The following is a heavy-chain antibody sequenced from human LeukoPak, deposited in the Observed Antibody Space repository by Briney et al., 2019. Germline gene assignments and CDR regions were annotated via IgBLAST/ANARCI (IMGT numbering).Heavy chain of an antibody. Sequence: SQTLSLTCTVSGASINSVNYYWTWVRQPAGKGLEWIGRIYTSGSTNYNPSLKSRVTMSVDTSKNQFSLKLSSVTAADTAVYYCARDQDYYDSSGYSFDYWGQGTLVTVSS. CDR2: IYTSGST. CDR3: ARDQDYYDSSGYSFDY. J-gene: IGHJ4*02. D-gene: IGHD3-22*01. CDR1: GASINSVNYY. V-gene: IGHV4-61*02.